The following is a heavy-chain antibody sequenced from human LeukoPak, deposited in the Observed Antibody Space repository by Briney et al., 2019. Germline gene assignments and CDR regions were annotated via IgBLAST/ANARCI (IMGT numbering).Heavy chain of an antibody. CDR2: IHYSGST. V-gene: IGHV4-59*01. CDR1: GGSISSYY. D-gene: IGHD5-24*01. CDR3: ARVGKDGSTSPLDY. Sequence: SETLSLTCTVSGGSISSYYWSWIRQPPGKGLEWIGYIHYSGSTNYNPSLKSRVTISVDTSKNQFSLKLSSVTAADTAVYYCARVGKDGSTSPLDYWGQGTLVTVSS. J-gene: IGHJ4*02.